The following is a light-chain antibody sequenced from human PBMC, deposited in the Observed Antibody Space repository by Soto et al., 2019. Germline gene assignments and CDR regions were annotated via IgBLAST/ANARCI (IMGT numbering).Light chain of an antibody. Sequence: EIVMTQSPATLSVSPGERATLSCRASQSVSSNLAWYQQKPGQAPRLLIYTASTRATGIPARFSGSGSGTEFTLTIGSLQSEDFAVYFCQQYNNWPYTFGQGTKLEIK. J-gene: IGKJ2*01. CDR1: QSVSSN. V-gene: IGKV3-15*01. CDR3: QQYNNWPYT. CDR2: TAS.